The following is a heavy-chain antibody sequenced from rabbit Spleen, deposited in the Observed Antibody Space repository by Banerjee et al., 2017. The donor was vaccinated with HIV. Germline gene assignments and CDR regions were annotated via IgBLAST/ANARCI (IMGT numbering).Heavy chain of an antibody. D-gene: IGHD8-1*01. CDR2: ISTSRGTT. V-gene: IGHV1S45*01. CDR1: GFSFSSSYW. CDR3: ARDSGTSFSSYGMDL. Sequence: QEQLEESGGDLVKPEGSLTITCTASGFSFSSSYWICWVRQAPGKGLEWIACISTSRGTTYYASWAIGRFTISKTSSTTVTLQMTSLTVADTATYFCARDSGTSFSSYGMDLWGPGTLVTVS. J-gene: IGHJ6*01.